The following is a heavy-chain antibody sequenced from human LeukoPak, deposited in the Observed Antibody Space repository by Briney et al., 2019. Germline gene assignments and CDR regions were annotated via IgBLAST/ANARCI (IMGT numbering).Heavy chain of an antibody. Sequence: GGSLRLSCVASGFPFSDYSMNWVRQAPGKGLEWISYIGISSGNTKCADSVKGRFTISGDSAKNSLYLQMNSLRVEDTAVYFCARDHNYAFDNWGQGTLVIVSS. CDR2: IGISSGNT. J-gene: IGHJ4*02. CDR1: GFPFSDYS. D-gene: IGHD1-1*01. V-gene: IGHV3-48*04. CDR3: ARDHNYAFDN.